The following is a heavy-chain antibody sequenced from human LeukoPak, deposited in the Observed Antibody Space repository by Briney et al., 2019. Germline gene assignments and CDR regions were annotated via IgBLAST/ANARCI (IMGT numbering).Heavy chain of an antibody. V-gene: IGHV4-59*01. D-gene: IGHD1-1*01. CDR3: ARGPVGGSTYNDGDAFDI. J-gene: IGHJ3*02. Sequence: SETLSLTCTVYGGSISRYYWSWIRQPPGKGLEWMGHIYYSGSTNSNPSHKSRVTISVDTSKNQFSLKLSSVTAADTAVYYCARGPVGGSTYNDGDAFDIWGQGTMVTVSS. CDR2: IYYSGST. CDR1: GGSISRYY.